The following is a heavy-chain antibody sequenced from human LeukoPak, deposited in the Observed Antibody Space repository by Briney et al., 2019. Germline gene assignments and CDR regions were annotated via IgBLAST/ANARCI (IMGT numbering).Heavy chain of an antibody. CDR3: AKDYLDDILTGPTLDY. Sequence: PGGSLRLFCAASGFTFSSYGMHWVRQAPGKGLEWVAVIWYDGSNKYYADSVKGRFTISRDNSKNTLYLQMNSLRAEDTAVYYCAKDYLDDILTGPTLDYWGQGTLVTVSS. CDR1: GFTFSSYG. CDR2: IWYDGSNK. D-gene: IGHD3-9*01. V-gene: IGHV3-33*06. J-gene: IGHJ4*02.